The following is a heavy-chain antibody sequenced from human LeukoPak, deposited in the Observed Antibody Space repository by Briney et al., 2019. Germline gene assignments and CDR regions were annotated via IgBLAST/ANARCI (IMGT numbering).Heavy chain of an antibody. CDR2: ISGSGGST. CDR3: AKVSPISIFGVILDAFDI. Sequence: GGSLRLSCAASGFTFSSYAMSWVRQAPGKGLEWVSAISGSGGSTYYADSVKGRFTISRDNSKNTLYLQMNSLRAEDTAVYYCAKVSPISIFGVILDAFDIWGQGTMVTVSS. D-gene: IGHD3-3*01. V-gene: IGHV3-23*01. J-gene: IGHJ3*02. CDR1: GFTFSSYA.